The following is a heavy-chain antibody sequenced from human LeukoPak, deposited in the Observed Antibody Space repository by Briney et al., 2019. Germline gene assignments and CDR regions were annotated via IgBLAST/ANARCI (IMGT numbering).Heavy chain of an antibody. CDR2: IYYSGNT. J-gene: IGHJ6*03. V-gene: IGHV4-39*07. Sequence: SETLSLTCTVSGGSISSSSYYWGWIRQPPGKGLEWIGSIYYSGNTYYNPSLKSRVTISVDTSKNQFSLKLSSVTAADTAVYYCARVNLMTTVTLYYYYYMDVWGKGTTVTVSS. CDR3: ARVNLMTTVTLYYYYYMDV. D-gene: IGHD4-11*01. CDR1: GGSISSSSYY.